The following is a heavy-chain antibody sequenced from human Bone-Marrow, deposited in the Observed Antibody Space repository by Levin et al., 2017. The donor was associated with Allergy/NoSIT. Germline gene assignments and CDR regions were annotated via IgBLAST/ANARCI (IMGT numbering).Heavy chain of an antibody. J-gene: IGHJ6*04. V-gene: IGHV3-23*01. CDR3: VKAETTVMLDYSSFDV. CDR2: LDGSSGKT. D-gene: IGHD4-17*01. Sequence: GGSLRLSCKISGFIFADYAMSWVRRAPGRGLEWVSSLDGSSGKTLYADSVKGRFTISREYSKDTLFLQMNSLRAEDTARYYCVKAETTVMLDYSSFDVWGEGTAVTVSS. CDR1: GFIFADYA.